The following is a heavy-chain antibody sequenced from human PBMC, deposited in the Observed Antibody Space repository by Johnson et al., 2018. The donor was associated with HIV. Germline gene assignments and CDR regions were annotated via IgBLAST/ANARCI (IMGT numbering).Heavy chain of an antibody. CDR2: INWNGGST. D-gene: IGHD3-22*01. V-gene: IGHV3-20*04. CDR3: AGDPFHYYVSSGYAGVAFDI. Sequence: VQLVESGGGVVRPGGSLRLSCAASGFTFDDHGMSWVRQAPGKGLEWVSGINWNGGSTGHADSVKGRFTISRDNAKNSLDMQMKSLRAEDTALYYCAGDPFHYYVSSGYAGVAFDIWGQGTMVTVSS. CDR1: GFTFDDHG. J-gene: IGHJ3*02.